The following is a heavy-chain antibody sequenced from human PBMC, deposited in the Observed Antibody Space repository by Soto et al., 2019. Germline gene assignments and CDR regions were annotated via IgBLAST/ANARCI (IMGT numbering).Heavy chain of an antibody. CDR2: INTNTGNP. CDR3: ARDLVEDYYDSSGYYNGDY. CDR1: GYTFTSYA. Sequence: QVQLVQSGSELKKPGASVKVSCKASGYTFTSYAMNWVRQAPGQGLEWMGWINTNTGNPTYAQGFTGRFVFSLDTSVSTAYLQICSLKAEDTVVYYCARDLVEDYYDSSGYYNGDYWGQGTLVTVSS. D-gene: IGHD3-22*01. V-gene: IGHV7-4-1*01. J-gene: IGHJ4*02.